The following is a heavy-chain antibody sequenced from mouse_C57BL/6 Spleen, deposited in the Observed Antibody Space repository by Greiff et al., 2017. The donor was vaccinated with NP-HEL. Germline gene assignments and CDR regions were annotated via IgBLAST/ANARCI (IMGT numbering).Heavy chain of an antibody. J-gene: IGHJ3*01. Sequence: VKLQESGAELVRPGTSVKVSCKASGYAFTNYLIEWVKQRPGQGLEWIGVINPGSGGTNYNEKFKGKATLTADKSSSTAYMQLSSLTSEDSAVYFCARGDGNPPWFAYWGQGTLVTVSA. V-gene: IGHV1-54*01. CDR3: ARGDGNPPWFAY. D-gene: IGHD2-1*01. CDR1: GYAFTNYL. CDR2: INPGSGGT.